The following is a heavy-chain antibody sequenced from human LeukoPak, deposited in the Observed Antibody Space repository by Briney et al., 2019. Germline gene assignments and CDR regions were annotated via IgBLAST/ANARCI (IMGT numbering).Heavy chain of an antibody. CDR3: ASRVDSSGYSYYYYYMDV. CDR1: GGSFSDYY. Sequence: SETLSLTCAIYGGSFSDYYWSWIRQPPGKGLEWIGEINHSGSTNYNPSLTSRVTMSVDTSKNQFSLKLSSVTAADTAVYYCASRVDSSGYSYYYYYMDVWGKGTTVTVSS. D-gene: IGHD3-22*01. J-gene: IGHJ6*03. CDR2: INHSGST. V-gene: IGHV4-34*01.